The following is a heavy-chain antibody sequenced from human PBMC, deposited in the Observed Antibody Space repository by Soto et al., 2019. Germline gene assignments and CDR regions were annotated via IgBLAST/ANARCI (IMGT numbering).Heavy chain of an antibody. V-gene: IGHV4-34*01. CDR2: INHSGST. J-gene: IGHJ5*02. D-gene: IGHD5-12*01. Sequence: QVQLQQWGAGLLKPSETLSLTCAVYGGSFSGYYWSWIRQPPGKGLEWIGEINHSGSTNYNPSLKSRFTISVDTSKTQFALKLSAVTAADTAGYYCAREIRGYEDWFDPWGQGTLVTVSS. CDR1: GGSFSGYY. CDR3: AREIRGYEDWFDP.